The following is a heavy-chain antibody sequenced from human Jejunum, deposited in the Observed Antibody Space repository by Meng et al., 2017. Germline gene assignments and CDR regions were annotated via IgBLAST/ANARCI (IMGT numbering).Heavy chain of an antibody. CDR1: GFSFSPYA. J-gene: IGHJ4*03. CDR3: AKDLGSGGVGVRFQS. Sequence: GESLKISCVASGFSFSPYAMSWFRQAPGKGLEWVSGISPSGDEEYYADSVKGRFTISRDNSKDTLFLQMNSLRAEDTAVYYCAKDLGSGGVGVRFQSWGQGTLVTVSS. D-gene: IGHD1-26*01. CDR2: ISPSGDEE. V-gene: IGHV3-23*01.